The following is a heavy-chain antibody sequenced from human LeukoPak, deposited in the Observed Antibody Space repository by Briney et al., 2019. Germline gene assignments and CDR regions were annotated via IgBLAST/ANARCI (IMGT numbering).Heavy chain of an antibody. Sequence: PGGSLRLSCGASGFTFSTYTMNWVRQAPGKGLEWVSSISSSSNYIYYADSVKGRFTISRDNAKSSLYLQMNSLRAEDTAVYYRAREGTDAFDIWGQGTMVTVSS. CDR2: ISSSSNYI. V-gene: IGHV3-21*01. CDR1: GFTFSTYT. J-gene: IGHJ3*02. CDR3: AREGTDAFDI.